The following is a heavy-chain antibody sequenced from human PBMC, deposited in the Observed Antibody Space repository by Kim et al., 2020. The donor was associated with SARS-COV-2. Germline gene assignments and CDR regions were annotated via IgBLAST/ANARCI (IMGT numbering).Heavy chain of an antibody. CDR1: GGSISSYY. V-gene: IGHV4-59*01. CDR2: IYYSGST. D-gene: IGHD2-21*01. Sequence: SETLSLTCTVSGGSISSYYWSWIRQPPGKGLEWIGYIYYSGSTNYNPSLKSRVTISVDTSKNQFSLKLSSVTAADTAVYYCARVRKDYCGGDCYPTYYYYYMDVWGKGTTVTVSS. J-gene: IGHJ6*03. CDR3: ARVRKDYCGGDCYPTYYYYYMDV.